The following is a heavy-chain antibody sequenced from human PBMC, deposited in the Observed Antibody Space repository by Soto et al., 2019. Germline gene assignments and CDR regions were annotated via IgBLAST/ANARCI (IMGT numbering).Heavy chain of an antibody. CDR2: IYYSGST. V-gene: IGHV4-30-4*01. D-gene: IGHD3-10*01. CDR3: ARDRRVIHIRGVYYYYYGMDV. J-gene: IGHJ6*02. CDR1: GGSISSGDYY. Sequence: SETLSLTCTVSGGSISSGDYYWSWIRQPPGKGREWIGYIYYSGSTYYNPSLKSPVTISVDTSKNQFSLKLSSVTAADTAVYYCARDRRVIHIRGVYYYYYGMDVWGQGTTVTVSS.